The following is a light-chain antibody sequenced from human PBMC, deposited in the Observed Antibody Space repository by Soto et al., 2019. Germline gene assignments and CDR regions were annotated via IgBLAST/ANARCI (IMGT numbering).Light chain of an antibody. CDR3: QHADSFPLIT. Sequence: DIQMTQSPSSVSASVGDRVTITCRSSEDISTWLAWYQQKPVKAPKLLIYAASSLQSGVPSRFSGSGSGTDFTLTISSLQPEDFATYYCQHADSFPLITFGQGTRLEIK. CDR2: AAS. CDR1: EDISTW. V-gene: IGKV1-12*01. J-gene: IGKJ5*01.